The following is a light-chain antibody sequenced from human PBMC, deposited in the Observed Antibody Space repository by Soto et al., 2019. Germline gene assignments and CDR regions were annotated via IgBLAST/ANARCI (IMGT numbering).Light chain of an antibody. Sequence: DIQMPQSPSTLSASVGDRVTITCRASQSISTWLAWYQQKPGKAPNLLIYKASSLESGVPSRFSGSGSGTGFTLTISSLQPDDFAPYYCQQYNTYARTFGQGTKVDIK. CDR1: QSISTW. CDR3: QQYNTYART. J-gene: IGKJ1*01. CDR2: KAS. V-gene: IGKV1-5*03.